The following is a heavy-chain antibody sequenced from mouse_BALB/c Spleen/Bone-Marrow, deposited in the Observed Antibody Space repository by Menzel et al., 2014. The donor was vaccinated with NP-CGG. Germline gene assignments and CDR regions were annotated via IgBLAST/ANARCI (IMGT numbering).Heavy chain of an antibody. CDR3: ARDLYYDYDVGAMDY. V-gene: IGHV2-9*02. Sequence: VKLMESGPGLEESSQSLSISCTVSGFSFISYGVHWIRQRPGKGLEWLGVIWPGGSTNYNSALMSRLSISKDNSKSXVFLKMNSLQSDDTAMYYCARDLYYDYDVGAMDYWGQGTSVTVSS. CDR1: GFSFISYG. CDR2: IWPGGST. J-gene: IGHJ4*01. D-gene: IGHD2-4*01.